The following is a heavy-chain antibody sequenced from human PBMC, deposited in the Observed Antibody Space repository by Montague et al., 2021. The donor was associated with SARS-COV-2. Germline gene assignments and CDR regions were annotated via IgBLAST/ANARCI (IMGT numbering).Heavy chain of an antibody. V-gene: IGHV3-30*09. Sequence: SLRLSCAAFGFTFGGHAMVWVRQAPGKGLDSMALLSYDGNNEYYADSVQGRFVISRDISKNTLYLQMNSLRPDDTAVYYCAREGGHSGAWNYIDTWGQGVLVTVSS. CDR3: AREGGHSGAWNYIDT. J-gene: IGHJ4*02. CDR1: GFTFGGHA. CDR2: LSYDGNNE. D-gene: IGHD6-19*01.